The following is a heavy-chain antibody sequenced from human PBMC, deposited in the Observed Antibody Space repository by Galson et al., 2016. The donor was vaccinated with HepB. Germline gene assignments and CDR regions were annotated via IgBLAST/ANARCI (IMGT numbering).Heavy chain of an antibody. J-gene: IGHJ6*02. CDR2: IYYSGTT. CDR3: ARHLGVFYYGMDV. V-gene: IGHV4-39*01. CDR1: GASMSTSSSY. Sequence: ETLSLTCTVSGASMSTSSSYWGWVRQPPGKGLEWIGTIYYSGTTNYNPPLKSRVTISVDTFKNQFSLKLRSVTAADTAVYYCARHLGVFYYGMDVWGQGTTVSVS.